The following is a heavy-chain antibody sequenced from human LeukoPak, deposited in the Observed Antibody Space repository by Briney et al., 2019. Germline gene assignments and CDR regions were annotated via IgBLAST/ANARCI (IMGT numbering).Heavy chain of an antibody. CDR2: IYYSGST. CDR3: ARDYYGSGSYLGY. V-gene: IGHV4-59*12. J-gene: IGHJ4*02. CDR1: GGSISSYY. Sequence: SETLSLTCTVSGGSISSYYWSWIRQPPGRGLEWIGYIYYSGSTYYNPSLKSRVTISVDTSKNQFSLKLSSVTAADTAVYYCARDYYGSGSYLGYWGQGTLVTVSS. D-gene: IGHD3-10*01.